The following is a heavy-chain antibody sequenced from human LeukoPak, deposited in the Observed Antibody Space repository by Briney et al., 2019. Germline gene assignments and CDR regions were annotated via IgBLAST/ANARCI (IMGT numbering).Heavy chain of an antibody. CDR2: IYYSGST. V-gene: IGHV4-59*01. Sequence: SETLSLTCTVSGGSISSYYWSWIRQPPGKGLEWIGYIYYSGSTNYNPSLKSRVTISVDTSKNQFSLKLSSVTAADTAVYYYARVSLRQQLVLDDWGQGTLVTVSS. CDR3: ARVSLRQQLVLDD. J-gene: IGHJ4*02. CDR1: GGSISSYY. D-gene: IGHD6-13*01.